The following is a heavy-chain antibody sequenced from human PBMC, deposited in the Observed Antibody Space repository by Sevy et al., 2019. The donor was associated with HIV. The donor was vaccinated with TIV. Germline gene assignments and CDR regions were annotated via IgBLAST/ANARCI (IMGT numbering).Heavy chain of an antibody. V-gene: IGHV3-74*01. D-gene: IGHD3-10*01. CDR2: INSDGSST. CDR3: ARALSITMVQGVKYYYGMDV. Sequence: GGSLRLSCAASGFTFSSYWMHWVRQAPGKGLVWVSRINSDGSSTSYADSVKGRFTISRDNAKNTLYLQMNSLRAEDTAVYYCARALSITMVQGVKYYYGMDVWCQGTTVTVSS. CDR1: GFTFSSYW. J-gene: IGHJ6*02.